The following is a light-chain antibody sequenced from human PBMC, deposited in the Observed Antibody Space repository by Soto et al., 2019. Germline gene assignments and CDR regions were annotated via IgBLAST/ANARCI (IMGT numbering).Light chain of an antibody. CDR3: SSYSSTNTRLV. V-gene: IGLV2-14*03. CDR1: SSDVGGYNY. CDR2: DVN. Sequence: QSALTQPASVSGSPGQSITISCTGTSSDVGGYNYVSWYQHHPDKAPKLMIYDVNNRPSGVSHRFSGSKSGNTASLTISGLQAEDAAAYYCSSYSSTNTRLVFGGGTQLTVL. J-gene: IGLJ2*01.